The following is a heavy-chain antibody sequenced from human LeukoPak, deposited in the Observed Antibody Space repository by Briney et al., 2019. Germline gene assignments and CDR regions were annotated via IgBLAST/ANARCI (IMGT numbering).Heavy chain of an antibody. CDR2: FDPEDGET. CDR3: ATVPRITIFGVVQYNWFDP. J-gene: IGHJ5*02. CDR1: GYTLTELS. Sequence: ASVKVSCKVSGYTLTELSMHWVRQAPGKGLEWMRGFDPEDGETIYAQKFQGRVTMTEDTSIDTAYMELSSLRSEDTAVYYCATVPRITIFGVVQYNWFDPWGQGTLVTVSS. D-gene: IGHD3-3*01. V-gene: IGHV1-24*01.